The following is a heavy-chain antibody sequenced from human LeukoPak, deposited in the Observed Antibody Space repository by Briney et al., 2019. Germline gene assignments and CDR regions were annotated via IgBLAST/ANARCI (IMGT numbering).Heavy chain of an antibody. Sequence: PSETLSLTCTVSGGSISSYYWSWIRQPPGKGLEWIGYIYYSGSTNYNPSLKSRVTISVDRSKNQFSLKLSSVTAADTAVYYCAGFEYCSSTSCSLDAFDIWGQGTMVTVSS. J-gene: IGHJ3*02. CDR2: IYYSGST. D-gene: IGHD2-2*01. CDR1: GGSISSYY. V-gene: IGHV4-59*12. CDR3: AGFEYCSSTSCSLDAFDI.